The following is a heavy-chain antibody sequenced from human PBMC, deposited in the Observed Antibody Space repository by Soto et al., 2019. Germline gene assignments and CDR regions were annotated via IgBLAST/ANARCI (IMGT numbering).Heavy chain of an antibody. CDR3: ARGNPVPLDY. Sequence: PSETLSLTCAVSGDSISSGGYCWSWIRQPPGKGLEWIGYIYHSGSTYYNPSLKSRVTISVDRSKNQFSLKLSSVTAADTAVYYCARGNPVPLDYWGQGTLVTVSS. J-gene: IGHJ4*02. D-gene: IGHD1-1*01. CDR2: IYHSGST. V-gene: IGHV4-30-2*01. CDR1: GDSISSGGYC.